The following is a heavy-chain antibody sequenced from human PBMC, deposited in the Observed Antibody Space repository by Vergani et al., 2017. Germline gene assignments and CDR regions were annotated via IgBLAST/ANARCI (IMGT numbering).Heavy chain of an antibody. Sequence: QVQLQQWGAGLLKPSETLSLTCAVYGGSFSGYYWSWIRQPPGKGLEWIGEINHSGSTNDNPSLKSRVTISVDTSKNQFSLKLSSVTAADTAVYYCAKSLLLHDFWSGYSYYFDYWGQGTLVTVSS. J-gene: IGHJ4*02. CDR2: INHSGST. D-gene: IGHD3-3*01. V-gene: IGHV4-34*01. CDR3: AKSLLLHDFWSGYSYYFDY. CDR1: GGSFSGYY.